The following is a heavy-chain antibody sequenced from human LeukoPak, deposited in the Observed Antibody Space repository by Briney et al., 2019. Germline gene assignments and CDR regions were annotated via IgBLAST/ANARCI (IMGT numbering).Heavy chain of an antibody. J-gene: IGHJ4*02. CDR1: GGSISSSYYY. Sequence: SETLSLTCTVSGGSISSSYYYWGWIRQPPGKGLEWIGSIYYSGSTYYNPSLKSRVTISVDTSKNQFSLKLRSVTAADTAVYYCARRLRQWLAYFDYWGQGTLVTVSS. CDR3: ARRLRQWLAYFDY. CDR2: IYYSGST. V-gene: IGHV4-39*07. D-gene: IGHD6-19*01.